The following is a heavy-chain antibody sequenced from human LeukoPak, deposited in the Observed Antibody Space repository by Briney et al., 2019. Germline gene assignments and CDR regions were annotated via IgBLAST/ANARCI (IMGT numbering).Heavy chain of an antibody. J-gene: IGHJ4*02. CDR2: ISSSSRYT. Sequence: GGSLRLSCAASGFTFSDYYMSWIRQAPGKGLEWVSYISSSSRYTNYADSVKGRFTISRDNAKNSLYLQMNSLRAEDTAVYYCARGPVFPLIAVAGPPAYWGQGTLVTVSS. CDR3: ARGPVFPLIAVAGPPAY. D-gene: IGHD6-19*01. CDR1: GFTFSDYY. V-gene: IGHV3-11*05.